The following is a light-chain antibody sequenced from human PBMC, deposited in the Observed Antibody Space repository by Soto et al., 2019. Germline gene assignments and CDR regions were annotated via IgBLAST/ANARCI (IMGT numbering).Light chain of an antibody. CDR1: STDVGGYDY. CDR2: EVN. Sequence: QSALTQPPSASGSPGQSVTISCTGTSTDVGGYDYVSWYQQHSGKVPKLMIYEVNKRPSGVPDRFSGSKSGNTASLTVSGLQPEDEADYYCTSYAGGNNVFGTGTKLTVL. V-gene: IGLV2-8*01. CDR3: TSYAGGNNV. J-gene: IGLJ1*01.